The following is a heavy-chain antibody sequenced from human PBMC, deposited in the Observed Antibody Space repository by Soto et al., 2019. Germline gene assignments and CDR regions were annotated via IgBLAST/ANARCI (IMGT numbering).Heavy chain of an antibody. CDR3: ARDPRTYSSAWYGAGYFDY. Sequence: QVQLVQSGAEVKTPGSSVKVSCKASGGTFSSYTISWVRQAPGQGLEWMGRIIPILGIANYAQKFQGRVTITADKSTSTAYMELSSLRSEYTAVYYCARDPRTYSSAWYGAGYFDYWGQGTLVTVSS. J-gene: IGHJ4*02. CDR1: GGTFSSYT. D-gene: IGHD6-19*01. V-gene: IGHV1-69*08. CDR2: IIPILGIA.